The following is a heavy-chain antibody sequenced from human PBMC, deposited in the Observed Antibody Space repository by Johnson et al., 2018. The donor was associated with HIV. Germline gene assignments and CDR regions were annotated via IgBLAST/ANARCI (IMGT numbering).Heavy chain of an antibody. D-gene: IGHD6-13*01. Sequence: VQLVESGGGLVQPGGSLRLSFVASGFTFIDYAMIWVRQAPGKGLEWVSFISGGEDDTYFTDSVRGRFTISRDNAENSLYLQMNSLRAEDTAVYYCARDGGVAAAVGVVAFDIWGQGTLVTVSS. CDR1: GFTFIDYA. V-gene: IGHV3-23*04. CDR2: ISGGEDDT. J-gene: IGHJ3*02. CDR3: ARDGGVAAAVGVVAFDI.